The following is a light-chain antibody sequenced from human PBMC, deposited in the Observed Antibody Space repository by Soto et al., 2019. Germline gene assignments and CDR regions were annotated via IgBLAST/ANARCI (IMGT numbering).Light chain of an antibody. Sequence: QSVLTQPPSASGTPGQRVTISCSGSSSNIGSNYAYWYQQLPGTAPKLLIYRNNKRPSGVPDRFSGSKSGTSASLAISVLRSEDGSDYYCAAWDDSRSVGFGGGTKLTVL. CDR2: RNN. CDR3: AAWDDSRSVG. CDR1: SSNIGSNY. J-gene: IGLJ2*01. V-gene: IGLV1-47*01.